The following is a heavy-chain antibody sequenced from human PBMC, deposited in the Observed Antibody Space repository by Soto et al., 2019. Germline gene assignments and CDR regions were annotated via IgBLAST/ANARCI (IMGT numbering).Heavy chain of an antibody. CDR2: IKWDASEK. J-gene: IGHJ4*02. V-gene: IGHV3-7*01. CDR1: GFPFGDFG. Sequence: GGSLRLSCAASGFPFGDFGMHWLRQAPGKGLEWLATIKWDASEKKYVDSVKGRFTMSRDNAKNSLYLQMDSLRAEDTAVYYCAKDPLEYYYDSSGYYYFDYWGQGTLVTVSS. D-gene: IGHD3-22*01. CDR3: AKDPLEYYYDSSGYYYFDY.